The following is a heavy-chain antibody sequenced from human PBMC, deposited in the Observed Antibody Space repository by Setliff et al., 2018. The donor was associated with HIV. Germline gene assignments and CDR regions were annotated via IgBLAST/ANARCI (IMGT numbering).Heavy chain of an antibody. J-gene: IGHJ5*02. D-gene: IGHD4-17*01. CDR2: ISHSGNT. CDR1: GDSISSESSF. V-gene: IGHV4-31*03. Sequence: SSETLSLTCSVSGDSISSESSFWSWVRQYPGKGLELIGYISHSGNTYYTPSLESRITLSVDTSKNQFSLKVNSVTAADTAVYYCARNVGGLRSAVNWFDPWGQGTLVTVSS. CDR3: ARNVGGLRSAVNWFDP.